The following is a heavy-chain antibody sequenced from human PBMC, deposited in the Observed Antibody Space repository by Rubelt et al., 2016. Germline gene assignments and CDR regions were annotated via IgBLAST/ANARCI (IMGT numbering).Heavy chain of an antibody. J-gene: IGHJ4*02. V-gene: IGHV3-21*01. CDR3: ARSLGGSDY. Sequence: SMKGRFTISRDNAKNSLYLQMNSLKAEDMAVYYCARSLGGSDYWGQGTLVTVSS. D-gene: IGHD1-26*01.